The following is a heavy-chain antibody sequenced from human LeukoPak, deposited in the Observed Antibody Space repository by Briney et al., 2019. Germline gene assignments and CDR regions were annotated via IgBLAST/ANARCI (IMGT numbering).Heavy chain of an antibody. V-gene: IGHV3-21*01. CDR2: ISSSSSYI. J-gene: IGHJ3*02. CDR1: GFTFSSYS. D-gene: IGHD2-15*01. CDR3: ARDLGYCSGGSCYGDAFDI. Sequence: PGGSLRLSCAASGFTFSSYSMNWVRQAPGKGLEWVSSISSSSSYIYYADPVKGRFTISRDNAKSSLYLQMNSLRAEDTAVYYCARDLGYCSGGSCYGDAFDIWGQGAMVTVSS.